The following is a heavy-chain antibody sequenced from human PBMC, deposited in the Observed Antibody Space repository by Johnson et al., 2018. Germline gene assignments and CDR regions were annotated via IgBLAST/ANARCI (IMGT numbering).Heavy chain of an antibody. J-gene: IGHJ1*01. CDR2: ISYDGSNK. V-gene: IGHV3-30-3*01. CDR1: GFTFSSYA. Sequence: QVQLVESGGGVVQPGRSLRLSCAASGFTFSSYAMHWVRQAPGKGLEWVAVISYDGSNKYYADSVKGRFTISRDNSKNTLYLQMNSLRAEDTAVYYCARDERRWNYPYFQHWGQGTLVTVSS. D-gene: IGHD1-7*01. CDR3: ARDERRWNYPYFQH.